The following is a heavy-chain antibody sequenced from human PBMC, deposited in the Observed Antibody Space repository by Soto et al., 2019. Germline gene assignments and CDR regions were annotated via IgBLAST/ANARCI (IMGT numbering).Heavy chain of an antibody. D-gene: IGHD3-10*01. J-gene: IGHJ4*02. CDR1: CGSISSYY. V-gene: IGHV4-59*01. CDR3: ARVRGVIDY. Sequence: QVQLQESGPGLVKPSETLSLTCTVSCGSISSYYWSWIRQPPGKGLEWIGYIYYSGSTNYNPSLKSPVTISVDTSKNQFSLKLSSVTAADTAVYYCARVRGVIDYWGQGTLVTVSS. CDR2: IYYSGST.